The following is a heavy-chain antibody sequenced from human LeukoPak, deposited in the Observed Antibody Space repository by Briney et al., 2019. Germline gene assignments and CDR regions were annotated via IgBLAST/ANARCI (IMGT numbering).Heavy chain of an antibody. CDR2: INHSGST. V-gene: IGHV4-34*01. CDR3: ARAGTYYYGSGSYYR. Sequence: SETLSLTCAVYGGSFSGYYWSWIRQHPGKGLEWIGEINHSGSTNYNPSLKSRVTISVDTSKNQFSLKLSSVTAADTAVYYCARAGTYYYGSGSYYRWGQGTMVTVSS. J-gene: IGHJ3*01. D-gene: IGHD3-10*01. CDR1: GGSFSGYY.